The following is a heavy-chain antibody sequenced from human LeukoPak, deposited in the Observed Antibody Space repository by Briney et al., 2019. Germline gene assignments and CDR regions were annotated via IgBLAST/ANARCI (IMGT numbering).Heavy chain of an antibody. Sequence: GSLLLSCAASGFTVSSNYMSWVRRAPGKGLEWVSVIYSGGGTYYADSVKGRFTISRDNSKNTLYLQMNSLRAEDTAVYYCASLGFLEWLLDYWGQGTLVTVSS. D-gene: IGHD3-3*02. J-gene: IGHJ4*02. CDR3: ASLGFLEWLLDY. V-gene: IGHV3-66*02. CDR2: IYSGGGT. CDR1: GFTVSSNY.